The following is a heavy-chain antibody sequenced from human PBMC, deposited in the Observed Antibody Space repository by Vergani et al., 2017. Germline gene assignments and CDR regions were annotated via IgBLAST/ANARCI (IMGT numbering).Heavy chain of an antibody. J-gene: IGHJ4*02. CDR2: ISSSDSRT. V-gene: IGHV3-23*04. D-gene: IGHD6-13*01. Sequence: EVQLVESGGGLVQPGRSLRLSCTASGFTFGDYAMSWFRQAPGKGLEWVSSISSSDSRTYYADSVRGRVTISRDNSKNTVYLQMDDLRAEDTAVYYCAKDLSVVEAADDFRGQGTLVTVSS. CDR1: GFTFGDYA. CDR3: AKDLSVVEAADDF.